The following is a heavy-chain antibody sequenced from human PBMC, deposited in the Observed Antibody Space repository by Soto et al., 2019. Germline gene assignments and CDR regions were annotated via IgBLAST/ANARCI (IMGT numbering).Heavy chain of an antibody. Sequence: GASVKVSCKASGYTFTGYYMHWVRQAPGQGLEWMGWINPNSGGTNYAQKFQGWVTMTRDTSISTAYMELSRLRSDDTAVYYCAREIGYSYGYDYYYMDVWGKGTTVTVSS. CDR2: INPNSGGT. V-gene: IGHV1-2*04. CDR1: GYTFTGYY. D-gene: IGHD5-18*01. J-gene: IGHJ6*03. CDR3: AREIGYSYGYDYYYMDV.